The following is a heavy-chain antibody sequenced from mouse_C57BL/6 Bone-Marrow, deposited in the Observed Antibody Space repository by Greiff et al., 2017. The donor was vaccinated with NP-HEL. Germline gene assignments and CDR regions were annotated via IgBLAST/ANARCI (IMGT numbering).Heavy chain of an antibody. D-gene: IGHD1-1*01. Sequence: VQLQESGAELARPGASVKLSCKASGYTFTSYGISWVKQRTGQGLEWIGEIYPRSGNTYYNEKFKGKATLTADKSSSTAYMELRSLTSEDSAVYFCAREGITTVVGIDYWGQGTTLTVSS. V-gene: IGHV1-81*01. CDR2: IYPRSGNT. CDR3: AREGITTVVGIDY. CDR1: GYTFTSYG. J-gene: IGHJ2*01.